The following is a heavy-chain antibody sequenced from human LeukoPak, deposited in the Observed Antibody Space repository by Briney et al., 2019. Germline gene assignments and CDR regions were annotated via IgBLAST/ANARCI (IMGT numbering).Heavy chain of an antibody. Sequence: QPGGSLRLSCAASGFTFSSYWMHWVRQAPGKGLVWVSRINSDGSSTSYADSVKGRFTISRDNAKNSLYLQMNSLRAEDTALYYCAKDLPPHNYYDSSGYYLGYPGFDYWGQGTLVTVSS. V-gene: IGHV3-74*01. CDR3: AKDLPPHNYYDSSGYYLGYPGFDY. J-gene: IGHJ4*02. CDR2: INSDGSST. D-gene: IGHD3-22*01. CDR1: GFTFSSYW.